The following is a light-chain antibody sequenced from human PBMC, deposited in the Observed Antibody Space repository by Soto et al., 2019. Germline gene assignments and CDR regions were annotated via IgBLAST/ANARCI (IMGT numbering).Light chain of an antibody. V-gene: IGKV1-5*01. CDR3: QHYNSYSEA. J-gene: IGKJ1*01. CDR2: AAS. CDR1: QTISSW. Sequence: ITQSPSTLSGTVGDRVTINCRASQTISSWLAWYQQKPGKAPKLLIYAASSLQSGVPSRFSGSGSGTDFTLTISSLQPDDFAPYYCQHYNSYSEAFGQGAKVDI.